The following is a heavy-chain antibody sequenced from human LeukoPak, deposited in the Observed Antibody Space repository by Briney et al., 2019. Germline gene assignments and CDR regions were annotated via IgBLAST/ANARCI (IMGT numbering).Heavy chain of an antibody. Sequence: ASVKVSCKASGYTFTSYYMHWVRQAPGQGLEWMGIINPSGGSTSHAQKFQGRVTMTRDTSTSTVYMELSSLRSEDTAVYYCARREGGATKREYYFDYWGQGTLVTVSS. V-gene: IGHV1-46*01. J-gene: IGHJ4*02. CDR2: INPSGGST. CDR1: GYTFTSYY. D-gene: IGHD1-26*01. CDR3: ARREGGATKREYYFDY.